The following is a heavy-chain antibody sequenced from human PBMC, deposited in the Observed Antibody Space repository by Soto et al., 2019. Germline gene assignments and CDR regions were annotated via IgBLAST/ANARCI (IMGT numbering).Heavy chain of an antibody. CDR2: IYHSGST. D-gene: IGHD4-17*01. CDR3: ARIDDYGDSLDY. Sequence: SETLSLTCAVSGYSIGSAYHWGWSRQPPGKGLEWIGNIYHSGSTYYNPSLKSRVTISVDRSKNKFSLKLSSVTAADTAVYYCARIDDYGDSLDYWGQGTLVTVSS. V-gene: IGHV4-38-2*01. J-gene: IGHJ4*02. CDR1: GYSIGSAYH.